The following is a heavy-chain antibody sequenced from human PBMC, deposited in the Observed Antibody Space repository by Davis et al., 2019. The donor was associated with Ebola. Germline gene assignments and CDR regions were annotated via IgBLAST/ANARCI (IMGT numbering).Heavy chain of an antibody. CDR2: ITGSGDMT. CDR3: VKKGRLVPGNSWFDA. CDR1: GFTFSDYY. D-gene: IGHD1-1*01. Sequence: GESLKISCAASGFTFSDYYMSWVRQPPGRGPEWVSGITGSGDMTTYTDSVKGRFTISRDNSKNTLYLQMKRLGVEDTAVYHCVKKGRLVPGNSWFDAWGQGTLVTVSS. V-gene: IGHV3-23*01. J-gene: IGHJ5*02.